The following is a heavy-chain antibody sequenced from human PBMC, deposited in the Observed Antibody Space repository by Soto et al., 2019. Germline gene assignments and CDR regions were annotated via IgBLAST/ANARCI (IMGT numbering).Heavy chain of an antibody. CDR3: ARANQPFCSYGRCEGPLGC. CDR1: GFTFNSYS. V-gene: IGHV3-21*01. D-gene: IGHD2-8*01. Sequence: EVQLVESGGGLVKPGGSLRLSCETSGFTFNSYSMNWVRQAPGKGLEWVSSISSRSTYIYYADSVRGRFTISRDDAKNSLFLQMNGLRAEDTAVYYCARANQPFCSYGRCEGPLGCWGQGTLVTVSS. J-gene: IGHJ4*02. CDR2: ISSRSTYI.